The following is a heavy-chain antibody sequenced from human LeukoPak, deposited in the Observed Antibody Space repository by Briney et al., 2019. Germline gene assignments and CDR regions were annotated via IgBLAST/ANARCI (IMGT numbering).Heavy chain of an antibody. CDR1: GFTFSSYA. D-gene: IGHD6-19*01. CDR3: ARRPIAVAGSDY. CDR2: ISYDGSNK. Sequence: PGRSLRLSCAASGFTFSSYAMHWVRQAPGKGLEWVAVISYDGSNKYYADSVKGRFTISRDNSKNTLYLQMNSLRAEDTAVYYCARRPIAVAGSDYWGQGTLVTVSS. V-gene: IGHV3-30*04. J-gene: IGHJ4*02.